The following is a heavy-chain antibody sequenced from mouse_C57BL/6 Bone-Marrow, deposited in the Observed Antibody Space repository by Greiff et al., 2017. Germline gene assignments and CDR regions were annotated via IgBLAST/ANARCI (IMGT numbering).Heavy chain of an antibody. Sequence: VQLQQPGAELVKPGASVKLSCKASGYTFTNYWMHWVKQRPGQGLEWIGMMHPNGGSPDYNEKFKSEATLSVDKSSRTAYMELSSLTSEDSAVYYCGRSYEYDDYTFDYWGQGTSVTVSS. CDR1: GYTFTNYW. D-gene: IGHD2-4*01. CDR3: GRSYEYDDYTFDY. J-gene: IGHJ4*01. V-gene: IGHV1-64*01. CDR2: MHPNGGSP.